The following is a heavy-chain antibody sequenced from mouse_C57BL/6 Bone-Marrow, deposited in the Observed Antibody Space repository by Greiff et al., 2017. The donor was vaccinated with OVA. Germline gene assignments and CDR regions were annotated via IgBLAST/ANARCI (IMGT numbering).Heavy chain of an antibody. Sequence: QVQLQQPGAELVKPGASVKLSCKASGYTFTSYWMHWVKQRPGQGLEWIGMIHPNSGSTNYNQKFKGKATLTVDKSSSTAYMQLSSLTSEASAVYDCARSRCGDWYFDVWGTGTAITVTA. J-gene: IGHJ1*03. CDR2: IHPNSGST. CDR1: GYTFTSYW. D-gene: IGHD1-1*02. CDR3: ARSRCGDWYFDV. V-gene: IGHV1-64*01.